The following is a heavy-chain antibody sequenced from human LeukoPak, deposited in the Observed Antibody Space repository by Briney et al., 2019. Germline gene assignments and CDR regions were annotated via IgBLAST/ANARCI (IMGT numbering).Heavy chain of an antibody. Sequence: PGRSRRLSCAASGFTFSSYAMHWVRQAPGKGLEWVAVISYDGSNKYYAGSVKGRFTISRDNSKNTLYLQMNSLRAEDTAVYYCAKAEGDYWGQGTLVTVSS. J-gene: IGHJ4*02. CDR2: ISYDGSNK. V-gene: IGHV3-30-3*01. CDR1: GFTFSSYA. CDR3: AKAEGDY.